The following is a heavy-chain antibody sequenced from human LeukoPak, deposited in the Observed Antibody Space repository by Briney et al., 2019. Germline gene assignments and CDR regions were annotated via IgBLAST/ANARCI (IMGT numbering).Heavy chain of an antibody. D-gene: IGHD1-26*01. Sequence: PGRSLRLSCAASGFTFNSYVMPWVRQAPGKGLEWVTVIWYDGSYNYYADSVKGPFTISRDNSKNTLYLQMNSLRAEDTAVYYCAKGNSGSYYDAFDIWGQGTMVTVSS. CDR2: IWYDGSYN. J-gene: IGHJ3*02. CDR1: GFTFNSYV. CDR3: AKGNSGSYYDAFDI. V-gene: IGHV3-33*06.